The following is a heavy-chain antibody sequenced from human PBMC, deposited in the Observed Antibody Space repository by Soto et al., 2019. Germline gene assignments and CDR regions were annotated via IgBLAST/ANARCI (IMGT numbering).Heavy chain of an antibody. Sequence: QVQLQESGPGLVKPSETLSLTCTVSGGSISSYYWSWIRQPPGKGLEWIGYIYYSGSTNYNPSLRXRXTXXVDTSKNQFSLKLSSVTAADTAVYYCARGRVVVVVWGQGTLVTVSS. V-gene: IGHV4-59*01. CDR1: GGSISSYY. CDR3: ARGRVVVVV. J-gene: IGHJ4*02. CDR2: IYYSGST. D-gene: IGHD2-15*01.